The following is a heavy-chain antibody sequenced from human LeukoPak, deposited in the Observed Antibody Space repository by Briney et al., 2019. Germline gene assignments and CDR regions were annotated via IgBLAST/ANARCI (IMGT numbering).Heavy chain of an antibody. D-gene: IGHD6-13*01. CDR2: INHSGST. Sequence: PSETLSLTCAVYGGSFSGYYWSWIRQPPGKGLEWIGEINHSGSTNYNPSLKSRVTISVDTSKNQFSLKLSSVTAADTAEYYCARERGSSSWYGNWFDPWGQGTLVTVSS. CDR1: GGSFSGYY. J-gene: IGHJ5*02. CDR3: ARERGSSSWYGNWFDP. V-gene: IGHV4-34*01.